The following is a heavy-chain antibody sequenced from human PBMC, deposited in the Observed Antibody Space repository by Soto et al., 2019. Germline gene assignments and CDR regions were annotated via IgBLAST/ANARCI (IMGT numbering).Heavy chain of an antibody. CDR3: ARDRNWKGYYGMDV. Sequence: QVQLRESGPGLVKSSETQSLTCTVSGGSISSYYWNWIRQPPGKGLEWIGYIYYSGSTNYNASLKSRVTISVDTSKNQFSLKLSSVTAADTAVYYCARDRNWKGYYGMDVWGQGTTVTVSS. CDR2: IYYSGST. CDR1: GGSISSYY. J-gene: IGHJ6*02. V-gene: IGHV4-59*01. D-gene: IGHD1-1*01.